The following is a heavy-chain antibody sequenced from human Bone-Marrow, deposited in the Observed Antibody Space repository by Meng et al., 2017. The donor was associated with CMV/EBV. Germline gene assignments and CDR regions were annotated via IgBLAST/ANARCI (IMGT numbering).Heavy chain of an antibody. D-gene: IGHD3-16*01. Sequence: GSLRLSCTVSGYSISSGYYWGWIRQPPGKGLEWIGSIYHSGSTYYNPSLKSRVTISVDTSKNQFSLKLSSVTAADTAVYYCARGDVSRDYYYYGMDVWGQGTTVTVSS. CDR2: IYHSGST. CDR3: ARGDVSRDYYYYGMDV. J-gene: IGHJ6*02. V-gene: IGHV4-38-2*02. CDR1: GYSISSGYY.